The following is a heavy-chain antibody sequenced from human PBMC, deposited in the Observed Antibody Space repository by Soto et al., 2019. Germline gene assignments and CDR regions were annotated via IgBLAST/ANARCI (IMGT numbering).Heavy chain of an antibody. CDR1: GGSISSGGYS. V-gene: IGHV4-30-2*01. J-gene: IGHJ4*02. Sequence: SETLSLTCAVSGGSISSGGYSWSWIRQPPGKGLKWIGYIYHSGSTYYNPSLKSRVTISVDRSKNQFSLKLSSVTAADTAVYYCARVSDSSGYYYDYWGQGTLVTVSS. CDR2: IYHSGST. CDR3: ARVSDSSGYYYDY. D-gene: IGHD3-22*01.